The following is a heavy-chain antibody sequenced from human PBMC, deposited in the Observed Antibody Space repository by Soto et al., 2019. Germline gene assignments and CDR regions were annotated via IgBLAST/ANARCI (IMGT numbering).Heavy chain of an antibody. CDR1: GGSISSGDYY. Sequence: QVQLQESGPGLVKPSQTLSLTCTVSGGSISSGDYYWSWIRQPPGKGLEWFGYIYYSGSTYYNPSLKSRVTISVDTSKNQFALKLSSVTAADTAVYYCARDPAQLGKPLDYWGQGTLVTVSS. J-gene: IGHJ4*02. CDR2: IYYSGST. V-gene: IGHV4-30-4*01. CDR3: ARDPAQLGKPLDY. D-gene: IGHD7-27*01.